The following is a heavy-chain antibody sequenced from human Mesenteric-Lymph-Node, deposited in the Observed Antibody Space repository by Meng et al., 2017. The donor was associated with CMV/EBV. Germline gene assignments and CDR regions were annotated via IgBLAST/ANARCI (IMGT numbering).Heavy chain of an antibody. Sequence: GGSLRLSCAASGFIFSGYYMTWIRQAPGKGLEWVSYISGSGSGIYYADSVKGRFTISRDNAKNSLSLQMGSLRAEDTAVYYCARFDFWSGYCDIWGQGTLVTVSS. CDR2: ISGSGSGI. CDR1: GFIFSGYY. V-gene: IGHV3-11*04. D-gene: IGHD3-3*01. J-gene: IGHJ4*02. CDR3: ARFDFWSGYCDI.